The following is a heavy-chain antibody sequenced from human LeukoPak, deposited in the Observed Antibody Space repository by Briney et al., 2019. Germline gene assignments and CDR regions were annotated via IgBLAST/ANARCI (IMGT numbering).Heavy chain of an antibody. Sequence: SETLSLTCTVSGGSISSYYWSWIRQPPGKGLEWIGYIYYSGSTNYNPSLKSRVTISVDTSKNQFSLKLSSVTAADTAVYYCVTGVWGPENWFDPWGQGTLVTVSS. D-gene: IGHD2-8*01. V-gene: IGHV4-59*01. J-gene: IGHJ5*02. CDR1: GGSISSYY. CDR3: VTGVWGPENWFDP. CDR2: IYYSGST.